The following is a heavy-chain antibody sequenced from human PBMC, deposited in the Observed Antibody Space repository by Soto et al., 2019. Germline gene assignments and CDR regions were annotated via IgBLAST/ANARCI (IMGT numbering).Heavy chain of an antibody. V-gene: IGHV2-26*03. CDR3: ARWNADSSSHCFGLDV. J-gene: IGHJ6*02. CDR1: GFSLTTGRMG. D-gene: IGHD1-1*01. Sequence: QVTLKESGPVLVKPTETLTLTCNISGFSLTTGRMGVSWIRQAPGKALDWLANFFSDVERSYSPSLQRRLTLSSDSSGTQVILSMTDMGPVDAATFCCARWNADSSSHCFGLDVLGQGPTVNVA. CDR2: FFSDVER.